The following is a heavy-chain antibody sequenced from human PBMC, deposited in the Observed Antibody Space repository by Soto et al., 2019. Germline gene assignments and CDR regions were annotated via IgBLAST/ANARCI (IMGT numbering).Heavy chain of an antibody. Sequence: ASVKVSCKASGYTFTNYYMHWVRQAPGQGLEWMGIINPSGGSTSYAQKFQGRVTMTRDTSTSAVYMELSSLRLEDAAVYYCAREWPVTSDYWGQGTLVTVSS. D-gene: IGHD4-17*01. V-gene: IGHV1-46*01. CDR1: GYTFTNYY. J-gene: IGHJ4*02. CDR3: AREWPVTSDY. CDR2: INPSGGST.